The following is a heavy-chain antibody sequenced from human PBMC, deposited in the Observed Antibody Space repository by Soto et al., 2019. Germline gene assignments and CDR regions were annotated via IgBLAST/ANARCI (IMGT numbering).Heavy chain of an antibody. Sequence: SEMLSLTCTVSGGSISSYYWSWIRQPPGKGLEWIGYIYYSGSTNYNPSLKSRVTISVDTSKNQFSLKLSSVTAADTAVYYCARSPSGWYSAWGQGTLVTVS. D-gene: IGHD6-19*01. CDR3: ARSPSGWYSA. V-gene: IGHV4-59*08. J-gene: IGHJ5*02. CDR1: GGSISSYY. CDR2: IYYSGST.